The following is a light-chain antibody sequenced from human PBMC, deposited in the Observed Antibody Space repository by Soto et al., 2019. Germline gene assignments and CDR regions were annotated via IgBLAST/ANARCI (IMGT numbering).Light chain of an antibody. CDR2: DAS. CDR3: HQRRNSPPGP. CDR1: QSVCSY. Sequence: EIVLTQSPATLSLSPGERATLSCRASQSVCSYLSWYQQKPGQAPRLLIYDASNRATGIPARFSGSGSGKDFTLTISSLEPEDYAVYYCHQRRNSPPGPFGPGTKVDIK. V-gene: IGKV3-11*01. J-gene: IGKJ3*01.